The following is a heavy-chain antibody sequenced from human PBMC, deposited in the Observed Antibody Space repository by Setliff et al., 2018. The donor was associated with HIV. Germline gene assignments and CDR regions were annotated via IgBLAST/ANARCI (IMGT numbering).Heavy chain of an antibody. V-gene: IGHV4-39*01. J-gene: IGHJ3*02. CDR3: ARPRLRGSGAFDI. Sequence: PSETLFLTCTVSGDSISSSTFYWGWIRQPPGKGLERIGSIYYSGTTYYNPSLKSRVAISVDTSKNQFSLKLSSVTAADTAVYYCARPRLRGSGAFDIWGQGAMVTVSS. D-gene: IGHD2-21*01. CDR1: GDSISSSTFY. CDR2: IYYSGTT.